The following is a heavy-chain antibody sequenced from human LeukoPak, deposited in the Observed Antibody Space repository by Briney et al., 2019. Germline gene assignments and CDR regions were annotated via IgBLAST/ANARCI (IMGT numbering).Heavy chain of an antibody. CDR3: AREAADHLDY. CDR2: ISPYNGDT. V-gene: IGHV1-18*01. CDR1: GYTFTNYN. Sequence: GASVKVSCKPSGYTFTNYNLAWVRQAPGEGPEWMGWISPYNGDTNYAPKFQGRVTLTTDTSTSTGYMELRNLRSDDTAVYYCAREAADHLDYWGQGTLVTVSS. J-gene: IGHJ4*02.